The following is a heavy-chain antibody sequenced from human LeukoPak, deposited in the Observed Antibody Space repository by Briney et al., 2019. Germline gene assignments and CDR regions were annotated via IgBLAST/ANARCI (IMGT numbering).Heavy chain of an antibody. V-gene: IGHV3-13*01. D-gene: IGHD6-19*01. Sequence: GGSLRLSCAASGFTFSIYDMHWVRQVTGKGLEWVSGIRSAGDAYYPDSVKGRFTISRDNSKNTLYLQMNSLRAEDTAVYYCARGIAVAGTDYWGQGTLVTVSS. CDR1: GFTFSIYD. CDR2: IRSAGDA. J-gene: IGHJ4*02. CDR3: ARGIAVAGTDY.